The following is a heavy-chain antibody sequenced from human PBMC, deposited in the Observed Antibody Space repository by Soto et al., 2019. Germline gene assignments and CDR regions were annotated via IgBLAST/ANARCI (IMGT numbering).Heavy chain of an antibody. J-gene: IGHJ5*02. D-gene: IGHD6-6*01. CDR2: TRGSGGST. V-gene: IGHV3-23*01. CDR3: AKSGAIAALEP. Sequence: EVQLLESGGGLVQPGGSLRLSCAASGLTFSNYAMSWVRQAPGKGLEWVSGTRGSGGSTYYAGSVKGRFTISRDNSKNTLYLQMNSLRADDTAVYYCAKSGAIAALEPWGQGTLVTVSS. CDR1: GLTFSNYA.